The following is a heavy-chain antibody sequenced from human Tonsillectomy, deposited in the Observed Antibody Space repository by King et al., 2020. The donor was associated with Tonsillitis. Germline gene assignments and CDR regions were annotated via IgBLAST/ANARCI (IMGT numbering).Heavy chain of an antibody. Sequence: QLVQSGAEVKKPGASVKVSCKASGYTFTSYDINWVRQATGQGLEWMGWMNPNSGNTCYAQKFQGRVTMTRNTSISTAYMELSSLGSEDTAVYYCARSRMSRKNWFDPWGQGTLVTVSS. J-gene: IGHJ5*02. CDR3: ARSRMSRKNWFDP. CDR2: MNPNSGNT. V-gene: IGHV1-8*02. CDR1: GYTFTSYD. D-gene: IGHD2-8*01.